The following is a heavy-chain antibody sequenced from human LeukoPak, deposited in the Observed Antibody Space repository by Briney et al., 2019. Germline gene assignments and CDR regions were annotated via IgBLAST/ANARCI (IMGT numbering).Heavy chain of an antibody. J-gene: IGHJ5*02. CDR3: ARAIAARPIRFDP. CDR1: GGSVSSNSAA. D-gene: IGHD6-6*01. CDR2: TYYRSKWYN. Sequence: SQTLSLTCAISGGSVSSNSAAWNWIRQSPSRGLEWLGRTYYRSKWYNDYAVSVKSRITINPDTSKNQFSLQLNSVPPEDAAVYYCARAIAARPIRFDPWGQGTLVTVSS. V-gene: IGHV6-1*01.